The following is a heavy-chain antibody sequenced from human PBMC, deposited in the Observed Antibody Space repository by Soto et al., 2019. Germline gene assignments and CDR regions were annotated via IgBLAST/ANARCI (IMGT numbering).Heavy chain of an antibody. Sequence: PGGSLRLSCAASGFTFSGYWMHWVRQTPGMGLEWLSRINTDGTSAKYADSVRGRFSMSRDNADSTLYLQMNSLRDEDTGVYYCVREPIPVLGSIRYFDPWGQGTLVTVSS. CDR3: VREPIPVLGSIRYFDP. V-gene: IGHV3-74*01. CDR2: INTDGTSA. D-gene: IGHD6-19*01. J-gene: IGHJ5*02. CDR1: GFTFSGYW.